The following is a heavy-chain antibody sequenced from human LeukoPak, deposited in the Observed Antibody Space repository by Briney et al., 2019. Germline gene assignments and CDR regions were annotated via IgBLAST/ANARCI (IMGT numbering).Heavy chain of an antibody. CDR3: AKDSSSKGSYYYYYYMDV. Sequence: GGSLRLSCAASGFTFSSYGMHWVRQAPGKGLGWVAFIRYDGSNKYYADSVKGRFTISRDNSKNTLYLQMNSLRAEDTAVYYCAKDSSSKGSYYYYYYMDVWGKGTTVTVSS. V-gene: IGHV3-30*02. CDR1: GFTFSSYG. CDR2: IRYDGSNK. J-gene: IGHJ6*03. D-gene: IGHD2-2*01.